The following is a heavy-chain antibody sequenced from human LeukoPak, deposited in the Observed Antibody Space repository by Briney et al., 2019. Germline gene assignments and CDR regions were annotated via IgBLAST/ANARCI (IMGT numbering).Heavy chain of an antibody. Sequence: GGSLRLSCAPSGFTFGSYAMSWVRQAPGKGLEWVSAISGSGGSTYYADSVKARFTVSRDNSKNTLYLQMNSLRAEDTAVYYCAKEAYDYSNYGWFDPWGKGTLVTVS. CDR3: AKEAYDYSNYGWFDP. CDR2: ISGSGGST. D-gene: IGHD4-11*01. J-gene: IGHJ5*02. V-gene: IGHV3-23*01. CDR1: GFTFGSYA.